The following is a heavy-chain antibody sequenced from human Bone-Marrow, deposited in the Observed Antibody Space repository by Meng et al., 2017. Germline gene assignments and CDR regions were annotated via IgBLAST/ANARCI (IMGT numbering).Heavy chain of an antibody. CDR3: ARENGDSTTVYGMDV. CDR2: IIQDGSEK. V-gene: IGHV3-7*01. Sequence: GGSLRLSCAASGFTFSRHEMTWVRQAPGKGLEWVANIIQDGSEKYYVDSVKGRFTISRDNVKNSLYLQMNSLRAEDTAVYYCARENGDSTTVYGMDVWGQGTTVTVAS. J-gene: IGHJ6*02. D-gene: IGHD4-17*01. CDR1: GFTFSRHE.